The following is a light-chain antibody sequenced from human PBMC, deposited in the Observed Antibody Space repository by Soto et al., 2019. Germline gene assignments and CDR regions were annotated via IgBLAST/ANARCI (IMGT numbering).Light chain of an antibody. CDR1: QSLRHHNGYYY. CDR2: LGS. J-gene: IGKJ2*01. CDR3: IQTLPAPYS. V-gene: IGKV2-28*01. Sequence: DIVMTQSPLSLPVTPGEPASISCRSSQSLRHHNGYYYLDWYLQKPGQSPQVLIYLGSNRASGVPDRVSGSGSGTVFTLTISRVESEDFGVYYCIQTLPAPYSFGQGTKLEIK.